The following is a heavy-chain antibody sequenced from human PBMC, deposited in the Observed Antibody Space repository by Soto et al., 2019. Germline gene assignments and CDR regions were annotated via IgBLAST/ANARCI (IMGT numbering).Heavy chain of an antibody. CDR2: FYSGDRT. D-gene: IGHD2-15*01. CDR1: GFSVSSHY. J-gene: IGHJ4*02. CDR3: ARGEAALY. V-gene: IGHV3-66*01. Sequence: EVQLVESGGGLVQPGGSLRLSCAASGFSVSSHYMTWVRQAPGKGLEWVSVFYSGDRTYYADSVKDRVTMYRYRSKNTVDLQKTSLRADDTAVYYCARGEAALYWGQGTLVTVSS.